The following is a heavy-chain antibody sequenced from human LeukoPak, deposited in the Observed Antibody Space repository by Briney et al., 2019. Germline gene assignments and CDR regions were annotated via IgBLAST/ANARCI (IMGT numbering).Heavy chain of an antibody. Sequence: SETLPPTCTLSGGSISSYYWSWIRQPPGKGLEWIGYIYYSGSTNYNPSLKSRVTISVDTSKNQFSLKLSSVTAADTAVYYCAGIVVVPASANWFDPWGQGTLVTVSS. D-gene: IGHD2-2*01. CDR1: GGSISSYY. CDR2: IYYSGST. CDR3: AGIVVVPASANWFDP. J-gene: IGHJ5*02. V-gene: IGHV4-59*01.